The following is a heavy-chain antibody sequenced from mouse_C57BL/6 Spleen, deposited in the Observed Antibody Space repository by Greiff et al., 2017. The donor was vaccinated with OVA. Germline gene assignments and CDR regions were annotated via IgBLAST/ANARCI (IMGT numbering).Heavy chain of an antibody. D-gene: IGHD2-4*01. CDR2: IHPNSGST. Sequence: QVQLQQPGAELVKPGASVKLSCKASGYTFTSYWMHWVKQRPGQGLEWIGMIHPNSGSTNYNEKFKSKATLTVDKSSSTAYMQLSSLTYEDSAVYYCARGYDEYDGSYWYFDVWGTGTTVTVSS. CDR3: ARGYDEYDGSYWYFDV. J-gene: IGHJ1*03. CDR1: GYTFTSYW. V-gene: IGHV1-64*01.